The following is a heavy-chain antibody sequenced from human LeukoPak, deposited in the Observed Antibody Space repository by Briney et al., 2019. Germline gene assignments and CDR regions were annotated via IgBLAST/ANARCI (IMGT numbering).Heavy chain of an antibody. J-gene: IGHJ4*02. Sequence: ASVKVSCKASGGTFSSYAISWVRQAPGQGLEWTGGIIPIFGTANYAQKFQGRVTITTDESTSTAYMELSSLRSEDTAVYYCASPAHYYDSSGYFSYWGQGTLVTVSS. V-gene: IGHV1-69*05. CDR2: IIPIFGTA. CDR3: ASPAHYYDSSGYFSY. CDR1: GGTFSSYA. D-gene: IGHD3-22*01.